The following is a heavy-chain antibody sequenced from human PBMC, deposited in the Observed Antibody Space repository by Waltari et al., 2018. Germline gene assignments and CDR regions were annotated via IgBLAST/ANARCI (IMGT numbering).Heavy chain of an antibody. CDR3: ARRSSWFPPGIDD. V-gene: IGHV4-34*01. Sequence: QVQLQQWGAGLLKPSETLSLTCAVYGGSFSDYYWSWIRQPPGKGLEWIGEISHSGSTNYTPSLKRRVTISVDTAKIQFSLKLNSVTAADTSVYYCARRSSWFPPGIDDWGQGTLVTVSA. CDR2: ISHSGST. J-gene: IGHJ4*02. D-gene: IGHD6-13*01. CDR1: GGSFSDYY.